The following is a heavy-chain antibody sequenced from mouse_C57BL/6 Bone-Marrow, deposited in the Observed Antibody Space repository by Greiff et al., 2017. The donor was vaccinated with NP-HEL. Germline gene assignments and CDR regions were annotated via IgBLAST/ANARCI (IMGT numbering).Heavy chain of an antibody. Sequence: EVHLVESGGDLVKPGGSLKLSCAASGFTFSSYGMSWVRQTPDKRLEWVATISSGGSYTYYPDSVKGRFTISRDNAKNTLYLQMSSLKSEDTAMYYCARHLRGAMDYWGQGTSVTVSS. CDR3: ARHLRGAMDY. J-gene: IGHJ4*01. CDR1: GFTFSSYG. D-gene: IGHD3-2*02. CDR2: ISSGGSYT. V-gene: IGHV5-6*01.